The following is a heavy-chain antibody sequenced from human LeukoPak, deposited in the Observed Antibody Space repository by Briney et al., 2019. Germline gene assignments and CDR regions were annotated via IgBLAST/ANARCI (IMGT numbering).Heavy chain of an antibody. V-gene: IGHV4-34*01. Sequence: SETLSLTCAVYGGSFSDFYCTWIRQPPGKGLEWIGEINHSGNTKYNPSPKSRVTILLDTSKNQFSLKVRSVTAADTAVYYCATTRGVITLDGYHYYIDVWGKGTTVTVSS. D-gene: IGHD3-10*01. CDR2: INHSGNT. CDR1: GGSFSDFY. J-gene: IGHJ6*03. CDR3: ATTRGVITLDGYHYYIDV.